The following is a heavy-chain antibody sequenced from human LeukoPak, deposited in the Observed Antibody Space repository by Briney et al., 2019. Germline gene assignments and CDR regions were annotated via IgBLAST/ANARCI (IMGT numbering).Heavy chain of an antibody. CDR3: ATGVAAAGTYHDAFDI. V-gene: IGHV1-24*01. J-gene: IGHJ3*02. CDR1: GYTLTELS. Sequence: ASVKVSCKVSGYTLTELSMHWVRQAPGKGLEWMGGFDPEDGETIYAQKFQGRVTMTEDTSTDTAYMELSSLRSEDTAVYYCATGVAAAGTYHDAFDIWGQGTMVTVSS. D-gene: IGHD6-13*01. CDR2: FDPEDGET.